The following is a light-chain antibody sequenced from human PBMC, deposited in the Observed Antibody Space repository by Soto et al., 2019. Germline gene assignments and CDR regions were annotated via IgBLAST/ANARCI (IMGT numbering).Light chain of an antibody. Sequence: QSVLPQPASVSGSPGQSITIACTGTSSDIGGYNFVSWYQQHPGKAPKLLIYDVGNRPSGVSNRFSGSKSGNTASLTISGLQSEDEAHYYCNSYRTVSTYVFGTGTKLTVL. V-gene: IGLV2-14*01. CDR1: SSDIGGYNF. CDR2: DVG. J-gene: IGLJ1*01. CDR3: NSYRTVSTYV.